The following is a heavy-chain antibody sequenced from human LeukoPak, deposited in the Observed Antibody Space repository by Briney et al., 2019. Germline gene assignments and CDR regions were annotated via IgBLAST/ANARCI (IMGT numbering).Heavy chain of an antibody. CDR2: IYTSGNT. CDR1: GGSISSYY. Sequence: SETLSLTCTVSGGSISSYYWSWIRQPAGKGLEWIGRIYTSGNTNYNPSLKSRVTMSVDTSKNQFSLKLSSVTAADTAVYYCARVSSSWYQDWYFDLWGRGTLVTVSS. V-gene: IGHV4-4*07. CDR3: ARVSSSWYQDWYFDL. D-gene: IGHD6-13*01. J-gene: IGHJ2*01.